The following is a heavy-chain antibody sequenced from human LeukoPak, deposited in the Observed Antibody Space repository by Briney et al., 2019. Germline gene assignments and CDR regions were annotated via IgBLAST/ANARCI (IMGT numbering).Heavy chain of an antibody. Sequence: PGGSLRLSCAASGFTFSSYVMHWVRQTPGKGLEWVAILSSDGVDKRYADSVQGRFTVSRDNFKNTLYLQMNSLRAEDAAIYYCAKAFAFVGANFFDYWGQGTLVTVSS. D-gene: IGHD1-26*01. J-gene: IGHJ4*02. V-gene: IGHV3-30-3*01. CDR2: LSSDGVDK. CDR3: AKAFAFVGANFFDY. CDR1: GFTFSSYV.